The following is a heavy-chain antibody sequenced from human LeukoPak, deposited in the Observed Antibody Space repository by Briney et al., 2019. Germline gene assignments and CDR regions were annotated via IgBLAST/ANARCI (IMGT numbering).Heavy chain of an antibody. Sequence: SETLSLTCTVSGGSISSYYWSWIRQPPGKGLEWIGHIYTSGSTNYNPSLKSRVTISVDTSKNQFSLKLSSVTAADTAVYYCARGYSGYETQIDWFDPWGQGTLVTVSS. CDR3: ARGYSGYETQIDWFDP. CDR1: GGSISSYY. J-gene: IGHJ5*02. D-gene: IGHD5-12*01. V-gene: IGHV4-4*09. CDR2: IYTSGST.